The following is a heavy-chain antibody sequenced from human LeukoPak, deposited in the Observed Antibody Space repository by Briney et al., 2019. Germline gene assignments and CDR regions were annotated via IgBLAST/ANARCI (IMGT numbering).Heavy chain of an antibody. V-gene: IGHV1-46*01. CDR3: ARNKNSGFDY. Sequence: AASVKVSCKASGYTFTSYYIHWVRQAPGQGLEWMGMINPSGGSTSYAQTFQGRVTMTRDTSTSTVYMELSSLRSEDTAAYYCARNKNSGFDYWGQGTLVTVSS. J-gene: IGHJ4*02. CDR2: INPSGGST. D-gene: IGHD3-10*01. CDR1: GYTFTSYY.